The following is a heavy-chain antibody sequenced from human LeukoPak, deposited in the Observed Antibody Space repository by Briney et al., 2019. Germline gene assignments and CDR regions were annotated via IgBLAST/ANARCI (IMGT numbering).Heavy chain of an antibody. CDR3: ARESERNDGWFDP. CDR2: VSPKTGRT. CDR1: GYTFIIHD. J-gene: IGHJ5*02. D-gene: IGHD1-1*01. V-gene: IGHV1-8*01. Sequence: ASVKVSCKASGYTFIIHDINWVRQAPGQGLEWMGWVSPKTGRTGYAQKFQGRVYMTTNASLSTAYMELSSLRSDDTAVYFCARESERNDGWFDPWGQGTLVTVSS.